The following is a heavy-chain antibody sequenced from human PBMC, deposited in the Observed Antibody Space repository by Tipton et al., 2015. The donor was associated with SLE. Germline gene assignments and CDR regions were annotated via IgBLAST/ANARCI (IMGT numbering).Heavy chain of an antibody. J-gene: IGHJ4*02. Sequence: TLSLTCTVSGGSISSYYWSWIRQPPGKGLEWIGYIYYSGSTNYNPSLKSRVTISVDTSKNQFSLKLSSVTAADTAVYYCARALTGDPYYFDYWGQGTLVTVSS. CDR1: GGSISSYY. D-gene: IGHD7-27*01. CDR3: ARALTGDPYYFDY. V-gene: IGHV4-59*01. CDR2: IYYSGST.